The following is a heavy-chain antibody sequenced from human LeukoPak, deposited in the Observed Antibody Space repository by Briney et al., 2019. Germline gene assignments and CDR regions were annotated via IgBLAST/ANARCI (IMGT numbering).Heavy chain of an antibody. V-gene: IGHV4-59*01. CDR2: IYYSGST. D-gene: IGHD3-10*01. CDR3: ARSSTLFALEQLRSGPFDY. Sequence: PSETLSLTCTVSGGSISSYYWSWIRQPPGKGLEWIGYIYYSGSTNYNPSLKSRVTISVDTSKNQFSLKLSSVTAADTAVYYCARSSTLFALEQLRSGPFDYWGQGTLVTVSS. J-gene: IGHJ4*02. CDR1: GGSISSYY.